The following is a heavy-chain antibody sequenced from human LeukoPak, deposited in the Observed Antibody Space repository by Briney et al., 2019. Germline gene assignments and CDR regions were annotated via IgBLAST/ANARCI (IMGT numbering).Heavy chain of an antibody. CDR3: ARGGAEYSSLYYFDS. CDR1: GGPISRYY. Sequence: RPSETLSLTCTVSGGPISRYYWGWIRQPAGKGLEWLGRIYTSGSTIYNPSLKSRVTMSVDTSKTQFSLKLSSVTAADTAVYYCARGGAEYSSLYYFDSWGQGTLVTVSS. CDR2: IYTSGST. V-gene: IGHV4-4*07. D-gene: IGHD6-6*01. J-gene: IGHJ4*02.